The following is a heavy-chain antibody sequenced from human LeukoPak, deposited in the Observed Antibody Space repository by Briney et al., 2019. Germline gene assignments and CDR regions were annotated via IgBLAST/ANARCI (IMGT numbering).Heavy chain of an antibody. D-gene: IGHD1-26*01. CDR2: ISCGSGYI. CDR1: GFTLSIYS. Sequence: GGSLRLSCAASGFTLSIYSTNWVRQARGKGLEWVSSISCGSGYIYYAHSVKGRFTIYRDNAKNSLYLQMNSLRAEDTAVYYCARSLVVGATYPYHWGQGTLVTVSS. J-gene: IGHJ5*02. CDR3: ARSLVVGATYPYH. V-gene: IGHV3-21*01.